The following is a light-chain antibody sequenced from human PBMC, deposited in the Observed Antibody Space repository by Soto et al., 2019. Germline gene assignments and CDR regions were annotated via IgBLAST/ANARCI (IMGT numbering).Light chain of an antibody. Sequence: EVVMTQSPATLSVSPGEGVTLSCRARQGIGDTLAWYQHKPGQTPRLLIYDTSTRATGVPARFSGSRSGPECTLTGSSLQSEDFAIYYRHPDSYLPLTFGGGTKVDIK. J-gene: IGKJ4*01. CDR3: HPDSYLPLT. V-gene: IGKV3-15*01. CDR2: DTS. CDR1: QGIGDT.